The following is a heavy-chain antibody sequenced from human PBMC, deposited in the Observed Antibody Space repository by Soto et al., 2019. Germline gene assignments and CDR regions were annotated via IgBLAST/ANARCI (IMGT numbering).Heavy chain of an antibody. Sequence: GGSLRLSCAASGFTFSSYAMSWVRQAPGKGLEWVSAISGSGGSTYYADSVKGRFTISRDNSKNTLYLQMNSLRAEDTAVYYCASCRDGYNWLYYFDYWGQGTLVTVSS. CDR2: ISGSGGST. V-gene: IGHV3-23*01. D-gene: IGHD5-12*01. CDR1: GFTFSSYA. CDR3: ASCRDGYNWLYYFDY. J-gene: IGHJ4*02.